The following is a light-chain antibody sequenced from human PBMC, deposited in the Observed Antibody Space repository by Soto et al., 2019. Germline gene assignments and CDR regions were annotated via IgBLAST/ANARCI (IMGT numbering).Light chain of an antibody. J-gene: IGKJ5*01. V-gene: IGKV1-17*03. Sequence: DIQMTQSPSAISASVLDIVTISFRASQDIGNHLAWFQQKPGKVPQRLIYAASSLQTGVPSRFSGSGSGTDFTLTINSLQPEDFATYYCLQHDSFPPTFGQGTRLEIK. CDR2: AAS. CDR3: LQHDSFPPT. CDR1: QDIGNH.